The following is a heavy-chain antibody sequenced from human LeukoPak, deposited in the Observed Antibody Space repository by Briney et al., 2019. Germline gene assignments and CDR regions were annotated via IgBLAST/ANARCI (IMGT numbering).Heavy chain of an antibody. J-gene: IGHJ4*02. V-gene: IGHV4-59*01. CDR1: GGSISSYY. D-gene: IGHD4-17*01. CDR3: ARGVNYGDYNFDY. Sequence: KPSETLSLTCTVSGGSISSYYWSWIRQPPGKGLEWIGYIYYSGSTNYNPSLKRRVTISVDTSKNQFSLKLSSVTAADTAVYYCARGVNYGDYNFDYWGQGTLVTVSS. CDR2: IYYSGST.